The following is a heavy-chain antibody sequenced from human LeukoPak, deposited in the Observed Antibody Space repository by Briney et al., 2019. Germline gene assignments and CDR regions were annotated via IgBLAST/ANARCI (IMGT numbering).Heavy chain of an antibody. CDR1: GFTFSSGW. J-gene: IGHJ4*02. CDR3: ATEFYSNGYNF. CDR2: IKSRTDGGTT. D-gene: IGHD5-24*01. V-gene: IGHV3-15*01. Sequence: GGXMRLSCQGSGFTFSSGWMRWVRQIPGKGMEWVGHIKSRTDGGTTDYAAPVKGRFTISRDDSKNTVYLQMNSLKTEDSAVYFCATEFYSNGYNFWGQGTLVIVSS.